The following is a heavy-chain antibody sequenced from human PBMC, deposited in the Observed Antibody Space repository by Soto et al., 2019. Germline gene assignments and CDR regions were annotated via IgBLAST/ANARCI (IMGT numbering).Heavy chain of an antibody. CDR1: GYTFTSYD. CDR2: MNPHSGNT. J-gene: IGHJ4*02. D-gene: IGHD4-17*01. CDR3: ARGRGGYGDYYFDY. Sequence: VRLVQSGAEVKKPGASVKVSCKASGYTFTSYDINCVRQATGQGLEWMGWMNPHSGNTGYAQKFQGRVTMTRNTSTSTAYMDLSSLRSEDTAVYYCARGRGGYGDYYFDYCGQGTLYTVSS. V-gene: IGHV1-8*01.